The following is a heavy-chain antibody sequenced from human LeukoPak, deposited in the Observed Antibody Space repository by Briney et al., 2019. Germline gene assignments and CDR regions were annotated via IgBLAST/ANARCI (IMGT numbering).Heavy chain of an antibody. CDR2: ISAYNGNT. D-gene: IGHD2-2*01. CDR1: GYTFTSYG. Sequence: GASVKVSCKASGYTFTSYGISWVRQAPGQGLEWMGWISAYNGNTNYAQKLQGRVTMTTDTSTSTAYMELRSLRSDDTAVYYCARLPYCSSTSCYGEMDYWGQGTLVTVSS. V-gene: IGHV1-18*01. CDR3: ARLPYCSSTSCYGEMDY. J-gene: IGHJ4*02.